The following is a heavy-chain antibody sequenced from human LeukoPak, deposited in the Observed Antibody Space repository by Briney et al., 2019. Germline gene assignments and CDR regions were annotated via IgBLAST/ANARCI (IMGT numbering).Heavy chain of an antibody. D-gene: IGHD1-26*01. CDR1: GFTFSSYW. Sequence: GGSLSLSCAASGFTFSSYWMHWVRQAPGKGLLWVSRINSDGSSTNYADSVKGRFTISRDNAKNTLYLQMNSLRAEDTAVYYGARGTGYSVFHIWGQGTMVTVSS. CDR3: ARGTGYSVFHI. V-gene: IGHV3-74*01. CDR2: INSDGSST. J-gene: IGHJ3*02.